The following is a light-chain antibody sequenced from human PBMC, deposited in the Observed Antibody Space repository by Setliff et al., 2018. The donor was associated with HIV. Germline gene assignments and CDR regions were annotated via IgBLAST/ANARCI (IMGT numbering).Light chain of an antibody. V-gene: IGLV2-11*01. CDR1: NSDVGAYNY. Sequence: QSVLTQPRSVSGSPGQSVTFSCTGTNSDVGAYNYVSWYQQHPGKAPKLMIYDVSKRPSGVPDRFSGSKSGNTASLTISGLQAEDEADYYCCSYAGSYTYVFGTGTKVTV. J-gene: IGLJ1*01. CDR3: CSYAGSYTYV. CDR2: DVS.